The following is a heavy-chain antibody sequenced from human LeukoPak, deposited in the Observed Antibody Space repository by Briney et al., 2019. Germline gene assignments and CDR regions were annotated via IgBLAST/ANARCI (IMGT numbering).Heavy chain of an antibody. V-gene: IGHV1-58*02. CDR3: AALYDSSGYYTAGDY. Sequence: SVKVSCKASGFTFTSSAMQWVRQARGQRLEWIGWIVVGSGNTNYAQKFQERVTITRDMSTSTAYMELSSLRSEDTAVYYCAALYDSSGYYTAGDYWGQGTLVTVSS. CDR1: GFTFTSSA. D-gene: IGHD3-22*01. J-gene: IGHJ4*02. CDR2: IVVGSGNT.